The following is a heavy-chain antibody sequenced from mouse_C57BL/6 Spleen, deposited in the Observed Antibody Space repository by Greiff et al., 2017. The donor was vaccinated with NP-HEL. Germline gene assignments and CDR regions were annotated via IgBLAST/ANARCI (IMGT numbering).Heavy chain of an antibody. D-gene: IGHD2-3*01. V-gene: IGHV1-64*01. Sequence: QVQLQQSGAELVKPGASVKLSCKASGYTFTSYWMHWVKQRPGQGLEWIGMIHPNSGSTNYNEKFKSKATLTVDKSSSTAYMQLSSLTSEDSAVYYCATDGYYRYFDVWGTGTTVTVSS. CDR2: IHPNSGST. CDR1: GYTFTSYW. J-gene: IGHJ1*03. CDR3: ATDGYYRYFDV.